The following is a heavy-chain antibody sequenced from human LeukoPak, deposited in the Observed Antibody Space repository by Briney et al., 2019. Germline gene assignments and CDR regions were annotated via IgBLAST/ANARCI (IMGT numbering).Heavy chain of an antibody. CDR1: GFTFSSYW. D-gene: IGHD2-2*01. CDR2: INQDGSEK. Sequence: PGGSLRLSCAASGFTFSSYWMTWVRQAPGKGLEWVANINQDGSEKYYVDSVKGRFTISRDNAKKSLYLQMNSLRAEDTAVYYCTRPQWGYCSSTSCYQFDCWGQGTLVTVSS. J-gene: IGHJ4*02. V-gene: IGHV3-7*01. CDR3: TRPQWGYCSSTSCYQFDC.